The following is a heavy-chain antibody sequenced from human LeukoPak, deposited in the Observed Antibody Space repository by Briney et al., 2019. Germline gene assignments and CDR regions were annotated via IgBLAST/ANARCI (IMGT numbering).Heavy chain of an antibody. CDR1: GFTFSSYS. J-gene: IGHJ4*02. V-gene: IGHV3-21*01. Sequence: GSLRLSCAASGFTFSSYSMNWVRQAPGKGLEWVSSISSSSSYIYYADSVKGRFTISRDNAKNSLYLQMNSLRAEDTAVYYCARDVWFGDKTKYYFDYWGQGTLVTVSS. CDR3: ARDVWFGDKTKYYFDY. D-gene: IGHD3-10*01. CDR2: ISSSSSYI.